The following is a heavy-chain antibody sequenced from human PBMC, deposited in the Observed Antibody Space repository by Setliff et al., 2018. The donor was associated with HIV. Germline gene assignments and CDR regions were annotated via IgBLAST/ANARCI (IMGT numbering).Heavy chain of an antibody. J-gene: IGHJ5*02. CDR2: VYHSGKT. D-gene: IGHD6-19*01. Sequence: PSETLSLTCAVSGYSMSDNYYWGWLRQPPEKGLEWIVTVYHSGKTYYNPSLKSRVTVSLDTSKNQISQTLTSVTAADTAVYYCVRGYSSGYFKEDNWFDPWGQGALVTVSS. CDR1: GYSMSDNYY. V-gene: IGHV4-38-2*01. CDR3: VRGYSSGYFKEDNWFDP.